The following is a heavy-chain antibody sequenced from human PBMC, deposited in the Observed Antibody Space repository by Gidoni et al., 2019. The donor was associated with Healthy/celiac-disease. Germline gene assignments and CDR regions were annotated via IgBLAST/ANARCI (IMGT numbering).Heavy chain of an antibody. CDR3: ARPGYSGSYYGAFDI. D-gene: IGHD1-26*01. CDR1: GCSVSSYY. J-gene: IGHJ3*02. CDR2: IYSSGST. Sequence: QVQLQESGPGLVKPSETLSLTCTVSGCSVSSYYCSWIRQPPGKGLEWIGYIYSSGSTNYNPPLKSRVTISVDTSKNQFSLKLSSVTAADTAVYYCARPGYSGSYYGAFDIWGQGTMVTVSS. V-gene: IGHV4-59*08.